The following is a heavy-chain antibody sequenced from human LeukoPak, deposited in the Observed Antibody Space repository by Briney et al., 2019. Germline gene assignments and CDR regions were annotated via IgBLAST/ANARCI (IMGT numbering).Heavy chain of an antibody. CDR2: ISSSGSTI. J-gene: IGHJ6*04. D-gene: IGHD1-26*01. V-gene: IGHV3-48*03. CDR1: GFTFRSYE. Sequence: GGSLSLSCAASGFTFRSYEMNWVRQAPGKGLEWVSYISSSGSTIYYADSVKGRFTISRDNAKNSLYLQMNSLRAEDTAVYYCAGEWDYGMDVWGKGTTVTVSS. CDR3: AGEWDYGMDV.